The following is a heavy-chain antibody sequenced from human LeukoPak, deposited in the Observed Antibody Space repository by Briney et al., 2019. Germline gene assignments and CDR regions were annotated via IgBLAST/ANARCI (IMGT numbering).Heavy chain of an antibody. Sequence: ASVKVSCKASGYTFTSYDINWVRQATGQGLEWMGWMNPNSGNTGYARKFQGRVTMTRNTSISTAYMELSSLRSEGTAVYYCARVRGRSGATSYYWGQGTLVTVSS. CDR1: GYTFTSYD. CDR2: MNPNSGNT. J-gene: IGHJ4*02. V-gene: IGHV1-8*01. D-gene: IGHD1-26*01. CDR3: ARVRGRSGATSYY.